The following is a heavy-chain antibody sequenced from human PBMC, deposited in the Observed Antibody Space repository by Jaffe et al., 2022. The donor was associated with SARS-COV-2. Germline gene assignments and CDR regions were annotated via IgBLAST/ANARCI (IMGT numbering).Heavy chain of an antibody. V-gene: IGHV3-21*01. J-gene: IGHJ4*02. CDR3: ARDREDFDLN. CDR2: ISGNGIYI. Sequence: EVQLVESGGGLAKPGGSLRLSCAASGFTFSSYSMNWVRQAPGKGLEWVSSISGNGIYIYYAASAKGRFTISRDNAKNLVYLQMNSLRAEDTAVYYCARDREDFDLNWGQGTLVTVSS. CDR1: GFTFSSYS. D-gene: IGHD3-9*01.